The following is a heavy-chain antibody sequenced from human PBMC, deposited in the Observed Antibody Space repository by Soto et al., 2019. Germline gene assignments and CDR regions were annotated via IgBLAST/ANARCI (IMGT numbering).Heavy chain of an antibody. CDR3: ATSNWFDP. V-gene: IGHV4-39*01. Sequence: QLQLQESGPGLVKPSETLSLTCTVSGGSISSRGYYWGWIRQPPGKGLGWIGTIYYSGSTYYNPALKSRVTISVDTSQYQFSLKLSSVPAAGTAVYYCATSNWFDPWGQGTLVTGSS. CDR1: GGSISSRGYY. J-gene: IGHJ5*02. CDR2: IYYSGST.